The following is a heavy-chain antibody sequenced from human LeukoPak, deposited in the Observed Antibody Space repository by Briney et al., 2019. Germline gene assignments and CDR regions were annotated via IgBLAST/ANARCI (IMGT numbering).Heavy chain of an antibody. V-gene: IGHV3-7*01. CDR2: IKEDGSEE. CDR1: GFTFSSYW. CDR3: ARGSSLDHDAFDI. J-gene: IGHJ3*02. Sequence: GGSLRLSCGASGFTFSSYWMSWVRQAPGKGLEWVANIKEDGSEEYYVDSVKGRFTISRDNAKNSLYLQMNSLRAEDTAVYYCARGSSLDHDAFDIRGQGTMVTVSS.